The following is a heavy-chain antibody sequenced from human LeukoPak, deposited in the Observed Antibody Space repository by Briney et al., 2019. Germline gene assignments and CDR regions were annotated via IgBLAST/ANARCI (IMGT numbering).Heavy chain of an antibody. CDR2: IYTSGTT. J-gene: IGHJ4*02. CDR3: ARAEGSGSGAYTLDY. D-gene: IGHD3-10*01. Sequence: SETLSLTCTVSGGFTINYFRSWIRQPAGKGLEWIGHIYTSGTTHYNPSLKNRVTISLDTSKSQFSLQLNSVTAADTAVYYCARAEGSGSGAYTLDYWGQGIPVTVSS. CDR1: GGFTINYF. V-gene: IGHV4-4*07.